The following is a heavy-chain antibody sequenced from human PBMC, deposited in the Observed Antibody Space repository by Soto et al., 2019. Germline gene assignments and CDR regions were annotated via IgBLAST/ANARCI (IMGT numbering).Heavy chain of an antibody. CDR3: ARHLGPTGVMD. J-gene: IGHJ4*02. D-gene: IGHD2-21*01. V-gene: IGHV4-39*02. CDR2: IGPGGNS. CDR1: GDYIGSSAYF. Sequence: QLQLQESGPGLVRPSETLSLTCAVSGDYIGSSAYFWGWTRQSPGKGLEWIASIGPGGNSNYNPSLKCRVTISSDASTNHFSLIEPSVTAADTAIDYCARHLGPTGVMDWGKGLLVTVSS.